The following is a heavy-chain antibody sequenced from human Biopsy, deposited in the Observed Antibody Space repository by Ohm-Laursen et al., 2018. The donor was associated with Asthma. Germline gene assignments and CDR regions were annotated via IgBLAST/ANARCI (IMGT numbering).Heavy chain of an antibody. Sequence: SQTLSLTCAVYGGSFSNYHWTWIRQPPGKGLEWIGEINHRGSTNYNPSLKSRVTFSGDTSKNQFPVKLRPVTAADTAVYYRARAPYYYGLLGPTRGFGVYAVWGHGTLVTVSS. CDR1: GGSFSNYH. J-gene: IGHJ3*01. D-gene: IGHD3-10*01. CDR2: INHRGST. V-gene: IGHV4-34*01. CDR3: ARAPYYYGLLGPTRGFGVYAV.